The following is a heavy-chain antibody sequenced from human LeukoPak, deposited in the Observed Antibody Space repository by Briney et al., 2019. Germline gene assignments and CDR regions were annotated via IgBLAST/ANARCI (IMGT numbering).Heavy chain of an antibody. D-gene: IGHD5-18*01. J-gene: IGHJ4*02. Sequence: ASVKVSCKASGYTFTSYYIHWVRQAPGQGLEWMGVINPSGGSTSYAQKFQGRVSMTRDTSTSTVYMELSSLRSEDTAVYYCARDPWTAIVTQSFPSDYWGQGTLVTASS. V-gene: IGHV1-46*01. CDR3: ARDPWTAIVTQSFPSDY. CDR2: INPSGGST. CDR1: GYTFTSYY.